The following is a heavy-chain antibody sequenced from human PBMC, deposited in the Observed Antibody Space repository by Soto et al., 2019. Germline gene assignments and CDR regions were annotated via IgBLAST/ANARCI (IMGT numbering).Heavy chain of an antibody. D-gene: IGHD4-17*01. Sequence: SETLSLTCTVSGGSISSSSYYWGWIRQPPGKGLEWIGSIYYSGSTYYNPSLKSRVTISVDTSKNQFSLKLSSVTAADTAVYYCARHGDYGDRDYYYMDVWGKGTTVTVSS. CDR1: GGSISSSSYY. CDR3: ARHGDYGDRDYYYMDV. V-gene: IGHV4-39*01. J-gene: IGHJ6*03. CDR2: IYYSGST.